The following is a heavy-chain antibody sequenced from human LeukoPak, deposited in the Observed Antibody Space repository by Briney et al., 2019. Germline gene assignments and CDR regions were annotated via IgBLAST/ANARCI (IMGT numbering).Heavy chain of an antibody. J-gene: IGHJ4*02. D-gene: IGHD3-10*01. CDR2: INHSGST. CDR1: GFTVSSNY. CDR3: ARAEKPGRAIDY. V-gene: IGHV4-34*01. Sequence: GSLRLSCAASGFTVSSNYMSWIRQPPGKGLEWIGEINHSGSTNYNPSLKSRVTISVDTSKNQFSLKLSSVTAADTAVYYCARAEKPGRAIDYWGQGTLVTVSS.